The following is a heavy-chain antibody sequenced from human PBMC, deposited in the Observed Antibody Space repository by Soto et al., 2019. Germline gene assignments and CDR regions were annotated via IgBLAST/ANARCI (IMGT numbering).Heavy chain of an antibody. CDR3: ARVRYDSSGYYRHYYGMEV. V-gene: IGHV1-69*13. D-gene: IGHD3-22*01. CDR2: IIPIFGTA. CDR1: GGTFSSYA. J-gene: IGHJ6*02. Sequence: GASVKVSCKASGGTFSSYAISWVRQAPGQGLEWMGGIIPIFGTANYAQKFQGGVTITADESTSTAYMELSSLRSEDTAVYYCARVRYDSSGYYRHYYGMEVWGQGTTVTVSS.